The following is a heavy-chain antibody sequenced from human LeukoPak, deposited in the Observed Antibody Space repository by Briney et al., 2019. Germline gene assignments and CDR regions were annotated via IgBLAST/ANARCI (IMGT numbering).Heavy chain of an antibody. CDR3: ARVRKASGATTPLFRY. D-gene: IGHD1-26*01. Sequence: GGSLRLSCAASGFTFSSYSMNWVRQAPGKGLEWVSSISSSSSYIYYADSVKGRFTISRDNAKNSLYLQMNSLRAEDTAVYYCARVRKASGATTPLFRYWGQGTLVTVSS. CDR2: ISSSSSYI. V-gene: IGHV3-21*01. CDR1: GFTFSSYS. J-gene: IGHJ4*02.